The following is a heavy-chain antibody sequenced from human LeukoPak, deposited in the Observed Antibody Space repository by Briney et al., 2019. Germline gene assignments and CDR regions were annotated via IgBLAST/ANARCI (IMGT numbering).Heavy chain of an antibody. V-gene: IGHV4-39*01. CDR2: FRYSGNT. D-gene: IGHD3-10*01. CDR1: GGSISSSSYY. Sequence: SETLSLTCTVSGGSISSSSYYWGWIRQTPGKGLEWIESFRYSGNTYYNPSLKSRVTISVDTSKKQFSLKLSSVTAADTAVYYCARGRPDGSGSYYKFDPWGQGTLVTVSS. J-gene: IGHJ5*02. CDR3: ARGRPDGSGSYYKFDP.